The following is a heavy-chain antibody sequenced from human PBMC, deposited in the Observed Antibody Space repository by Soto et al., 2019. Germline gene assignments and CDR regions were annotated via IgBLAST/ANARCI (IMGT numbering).Heavy chain of an antibody. V-gene: IGHV3-11*01. CDR2: ISSSGSTI. Sequence: QVQLVESGGGLVKPGGSLRLSCAASGFTFSDYYMSWIRQAPGKGLEWVSYISSSGSTIYYAASVKGRFTISRDNAKNSLYLQMNSLRAEDTAVYYCARGSTYYYDSSGTPYNWFDPWGQGTLVTVSS. D-gene: IGHD3-22*01. CDR3: ARGSTYYYDSSGTPYNWFDP. J-gene: IGHJ5*02. CDR1: GFTFSDYY.